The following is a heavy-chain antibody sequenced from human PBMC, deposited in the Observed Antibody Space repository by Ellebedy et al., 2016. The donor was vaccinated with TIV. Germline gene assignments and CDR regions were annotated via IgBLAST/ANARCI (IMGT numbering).Heavy chain of an antibody. V-gene: IGHV3-21*01. CDR2: ISSSSSYI. J-gene: IGHJ3*02. CDR3: ARESLAPGAFDI. CDR1: GFTFSSYS. D-gene: IGHD3-16*01. Sequence: GESLKISCAASGFTFSSYSMNWVRQAPGKGLEWVSSISSSSSYIYYADSVKGRFTISRDNAKNSLYLQMNSLRAEDTAVYYCARESLAPGAFDIWGQGTMVTVSS.